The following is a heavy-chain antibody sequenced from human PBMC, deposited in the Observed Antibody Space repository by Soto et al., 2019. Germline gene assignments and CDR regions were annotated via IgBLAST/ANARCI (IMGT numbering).Heavy chain of an antibody. CDR1: GYTFTGYY. D-gene: IGHD1-7*01. CDR2: INPNSGGT. J-gene: IGHJ3*02. Sequence: GASVKVSCKASGYTFTGYYMHWVRQAPGQGLEWMGWINPNSGGTNYAQKFQGWVTMTRDTSISTAYMELSRLRSDDTAVYYCARGEGMKLELRSCAFDIWGQGTMVTVSS. V-gene: IGHV1-2*04. CDR3: ARGEGMKLELRSCAFDI.